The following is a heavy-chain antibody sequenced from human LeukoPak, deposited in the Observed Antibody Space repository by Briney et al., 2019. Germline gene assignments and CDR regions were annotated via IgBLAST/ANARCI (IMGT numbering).Heavy chain of an antibody. Sequence: SETLSLTCTVSGGSISSSSYYWGWIRQPPGKGLEWIGSIYYSGSTYYNPPLKSRVTISVDTSKNQFSLKLRSVTAADTAVYYCARVPVVGATMGFFDYWGQGTLVTVSS. CDR2: IYYSGST. J-gene: IGHJ4*02. CDR3: ARVPVVGATMGFFDY. V-gene: IGHV4-39*07. D-gene: IGHD1-26*01. CDR1: GGSISSSSYY.